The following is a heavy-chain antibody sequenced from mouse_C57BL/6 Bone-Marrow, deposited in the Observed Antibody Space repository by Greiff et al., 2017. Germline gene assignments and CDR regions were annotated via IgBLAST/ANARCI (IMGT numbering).Heavy chain of an antibody. CDR3: ARYWEGTTVEFAY. J-gene: IGHJ3*01. CDR1: GYTFTSYW. V-gene: IGHV1-59*01. Sequence: QVQLQQPGAELVRPGTSVKLSCKASGYTFTSYWMHWVKQRPGQGLEWIGVIDPSDSYTNYNQKFKGKATLTVDTSSSTAYMQLSSLTSEDSAVYYCARYWEGTTVEFAYWGQGTLVTVSA. D-gene: IGHD1-1*01. CDR2: IDPSDSYT.